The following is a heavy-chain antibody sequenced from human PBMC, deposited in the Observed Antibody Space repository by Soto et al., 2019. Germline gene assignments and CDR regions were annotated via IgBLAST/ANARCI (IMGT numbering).Heavy chain of an antibody. CDR3: ARDSRTVTTYRNTDAFDI. Sequence: GGSLRLSCAASGFTFSSYSMNWVRQAPGKGLEWVSSISNSSSYIYYADSVKGRFTISRDNAKNSLYLQMNSLRAEDTAVYYCARDSRTVTTYRNTDAFDIWGQGTMVTVSS. D-gene: IGHD4-17*01. V-gene: IGHV3-21*01. CDR1: GFTFSSYS. CDR2: ISNSSSYI. J-gene: IGHJ3*02.